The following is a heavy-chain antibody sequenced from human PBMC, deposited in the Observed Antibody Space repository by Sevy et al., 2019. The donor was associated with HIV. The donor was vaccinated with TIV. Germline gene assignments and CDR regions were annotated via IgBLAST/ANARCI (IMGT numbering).Heavy chain of an antibody. CDR1: NYNFFAYG. J-gene: IGHJ6*02. Sequence: ASVKVSCKASNYNFFAYGFAWVRQAPGQGLEWMGWISGFNGNTNYAQKLRGRVTLTTDSSTNTAYMELRSLTSDDTAVYYCAREVVTPGPDYGMDVWGPGTTVTVSS. V-gene: IGHV1-18*01. CDR3: AREVVTPGPDYGMDV. CDR2: ISGFNGNT. D-gene: IGHD3-22*01.